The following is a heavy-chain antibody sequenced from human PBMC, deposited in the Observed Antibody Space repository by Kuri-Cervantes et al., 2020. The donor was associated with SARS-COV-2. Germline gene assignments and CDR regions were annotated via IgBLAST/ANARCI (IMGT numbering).Heavy chain of an antibody. CDR3: ARATMDRRDFDY. V-gene: IGHV4-34*01. CDR1: GFTFSDYY. Sequence: ESLMISCAASGFTFSDYYMSWVRQPPGKGLEWIGEINHSGNTNYDPSLKSRVTISIDKSKNQFSLKLSSVTAADTAVYYCARATMDRRDFDYWGQGTLVTVSS. D-gene: IGHD3-10*01. CDR2: INHSGNT. J-gene: IGHJ4*02.